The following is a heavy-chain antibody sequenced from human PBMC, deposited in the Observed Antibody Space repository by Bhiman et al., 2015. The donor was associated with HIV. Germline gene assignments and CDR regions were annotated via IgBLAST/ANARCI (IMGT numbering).Heavy chain of an antibody. J-gene: IGHJ3*02. V-gene: IGHV3-7*03. CDR1: GFTFSSYW. Sequence: EVQLMESGGGVVQPGGSLRLSCAASGFTFSSYWMSWVRQAPGKGLEWVANIKQDGSEKYYVDSVRGRFTISRDNAKNSLFLQMNSLRAEDTAVYYCARDVMEDFWRGSFDAFDIWAKGQWSPSVQ. CDR3: ARDVMEDFWRGSFDAFDI. CDR2: IKQDGSEK. D-gene: IGHD3-3*01.